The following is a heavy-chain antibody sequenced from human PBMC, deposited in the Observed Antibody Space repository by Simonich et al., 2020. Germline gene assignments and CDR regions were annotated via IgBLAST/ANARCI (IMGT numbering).Heavy chain of an antibody. CDR1: GYTFTSYG. Sequence: QVQLVQSGAEVKKPGASVKVYCQASGYTFTSYGISWVQQAPGQGLEGMGWISAYNVNTNYAQKLQGGFTMTTDTSPSTAYMELRSLRSDDTAVYYCARASRGTWWYYYFDYWGQGTLVTVSS. J-gene: IGHJ4*02. CDR2: ISAYNVNT. CDR3: ARASRGTWWYYYFDY. D-gene: IGHD2-15*01. V-gene: IGHV1-18*01.